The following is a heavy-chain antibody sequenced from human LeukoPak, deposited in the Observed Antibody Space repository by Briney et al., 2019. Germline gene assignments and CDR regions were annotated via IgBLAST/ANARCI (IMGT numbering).Heavy chain of an antibody. CDR3: ARDSGSHYYFDY. V-gene: IGHV4-59*01. J-gene: IGHJ4*02. CDR2: IYYSGST. Sequence: PETLSLTCTVSGGSLSSYYWSWFRQPPGKGLEWIGYIYYSGSTNYNPSLKSRVTISIDTSKNQFSLKLSSVTAADTAVYFCARDSGSHYYFDYWGQGTLVTVSS. CDR1: GGSLSSYY. D-gene: IGHD1-26*01.